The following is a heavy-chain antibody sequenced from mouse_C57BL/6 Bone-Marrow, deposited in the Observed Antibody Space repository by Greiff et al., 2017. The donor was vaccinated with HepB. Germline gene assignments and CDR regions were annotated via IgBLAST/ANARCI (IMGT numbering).Heavy chain of an antibody. CDR3: ARRDYGSPY. D-gene: IGHD1-1*01. V-gene: IGHV1-19*01. CDR2: INPYNGGT. CDR1: GYTFTDYY. J-gene: IGHJ2*01. Sequence: EVQLQQSGPVLVKPGASVKMSCKASGYTFTDYYMNWVKQSHGKSLEWIGVINPYNGGTSYNQKFKGKATLTVDKSSSTAYMELNSLTSEDSAVYYCARRDYGSPYWGQGTTLTVSS.